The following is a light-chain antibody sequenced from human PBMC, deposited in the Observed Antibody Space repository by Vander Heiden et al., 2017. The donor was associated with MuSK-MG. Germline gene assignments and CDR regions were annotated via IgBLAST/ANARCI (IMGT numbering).Light chain of an antibody. Sequence: NFMLTKPHSASESPGKTVTISCTRSSGSIASNYVQWYQQRPGSSPTTVFEGDKQRPSGVPDRFSGSIDSSSNSASLTISGLKTEDEADDYCQSYDSSSQVFGGGTKLTVL. CDR1: SGSIASNY. J-gene: IGLJ3*02. V-gene: IGLV6-57*01. CDR3: QSYDSSSQV. CDR2: GDK.